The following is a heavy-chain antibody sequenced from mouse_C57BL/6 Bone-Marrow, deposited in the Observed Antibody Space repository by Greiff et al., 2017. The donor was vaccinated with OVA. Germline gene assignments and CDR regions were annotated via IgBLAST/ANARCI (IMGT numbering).Heavy chain of an antibody. V-gene: IGHV1-64*01. CDR1: GYTFSSYW. J-gene: IGHJ3*01. CDR3: ARNYGSSCQAGLAY. CDR2: IHPNSGST. Sequence: VQLQQSGAELVKPGASVTLFCKASGYTFSSYWMHWVKQRPGQGLEWIGMIHPNSGSTNYNQKFKSKATLPVDKSSSTAYMQLSSLTSEDSAVYYCARNYGSSCQAGLAYWGQGTLVTVSA. D-gene: IGHD1-1*01.